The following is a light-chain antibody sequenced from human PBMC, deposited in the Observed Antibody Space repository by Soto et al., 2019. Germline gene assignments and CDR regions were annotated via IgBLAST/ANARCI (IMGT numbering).Light chain of an antibody. J-gene: IGKJ3*01. CDR1: QSVSSY. V-gene: IGKV3-11*01. CDR3: QQRSNWLT. Sequence: EIVLTQSPATLSLSPGERATLSCRASQSVSSYLAWYQQKPGQAPRLLIYDASTRATGIPARFSGSGSGTDCTRTISSLEPEDSAVYYCQQRSNWLTFGPGTKVDIK. CDR2: DAS.